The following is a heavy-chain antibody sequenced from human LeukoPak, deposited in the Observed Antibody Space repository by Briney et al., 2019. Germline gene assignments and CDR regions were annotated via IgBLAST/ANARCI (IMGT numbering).Heavy chain of an antibody. Sequence: ASVKVSCKASGYTFTSYDINWVRQATGQGLEWMGWMNPNSGNTGYAQKFQGRVTMTRNTSISTAYMELSSLRSEDTAVYYCARGRYRTNGVCPYGMDVWGQGTTVTVSS. J-gene: IGHJ6*02. CDR3: ARGRYRTNGVCPYGMDV. CDR2: MNPNSGNT. V-gene: IGHV1-8*01. D-gene: IGHD2-8*01. CDR1: GYTFTSYD.